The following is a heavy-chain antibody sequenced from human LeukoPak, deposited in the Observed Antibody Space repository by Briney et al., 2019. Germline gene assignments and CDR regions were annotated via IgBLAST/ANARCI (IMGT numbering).Heavy chain of an antibody. CDR2: IYTSGST. Sequence: SETLSLTCTVSGGSISSGSYYWSWIRQPAGTGLEWIGRIYTSGSTYYNPSLKSRVTISVDTSKNQFSLKLSSVTAADTAVYYCARVLSVDYDFWSGYYQTPSFFDYWGQGTLVTVSS. CDR1: GGSISSGSYY. V-gene: IGHV4-61*02. D-gene: IGHD3-3*01. J-gene: IGHJ4*02. CDR3: ARVLSVDYDFWSGYYQTPSFFDY.